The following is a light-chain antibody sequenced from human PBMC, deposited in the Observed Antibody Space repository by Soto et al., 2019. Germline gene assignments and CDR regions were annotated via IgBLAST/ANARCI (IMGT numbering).Light chain of an antibody. CDR3: LQDYNYPLT. Sequence: IQMTQSQSSLSASLGARVSITCRASHVISNYLNWYQQKPGKAPKLLIYAASSLQSGVPSRFSGSGSGTDFTLTISSLQPEDFATYYCLQDYNYPLTFGQGTKVDI. J-gene: IGKJ1*01. CDR1: HVISNY. V-gene: IGKV1-6*01. CDR2: AAS.